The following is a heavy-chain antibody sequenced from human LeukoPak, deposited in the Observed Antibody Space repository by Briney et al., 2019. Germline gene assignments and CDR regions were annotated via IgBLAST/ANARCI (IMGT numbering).Heavy chain of an antibody. CDR3: AGGRVARGAFDI. V-gene: IGHV4-59*01. CDR1: GGSISSYY. D-gene: IGHD2-15*01. Sequence: NPSETLSLTCTVSGGSISSYYWSWIRQPPGKGLEWIGYIYYSGSTNYNPSLKSRVTISVDTSKNQFSLKLSSVTAADTAVYYCAGGRVARGAFDIWGQGTMVTVSS. CDR2: IYYSGST. J-gene: IGHJ3*02.